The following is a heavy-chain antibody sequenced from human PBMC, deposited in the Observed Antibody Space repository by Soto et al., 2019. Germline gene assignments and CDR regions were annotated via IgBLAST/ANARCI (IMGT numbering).Heavy chain of an antibody. J-gene: IGHJ4*02. D-gene: IGHD3-22*01. Sequence: SETLSLTCAVSGGSISSSNWWSWVRQPPGKGLEWIGEIYHSGSTNYNPSLKSRVTISVDKSKNQFSLKLSSVTAADTAVYYCARVLGYYYDSSGYGDYWGQGTLVTVSS. CDR3: ARVLGYYYDSSGYGDY. V-gene: IGHV4-4*02. CDR1: GGSISSSNW. CDR2: IYHSGST.